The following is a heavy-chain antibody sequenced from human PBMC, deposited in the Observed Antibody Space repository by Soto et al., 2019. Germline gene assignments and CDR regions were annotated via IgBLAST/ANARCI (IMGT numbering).Heavy chain of an antibody. D-gene: IGHD1-26*01. J-gene: IGHJ5*02. CDR3: VRDKQYSTLATWSGGWFDP. V-gene: IGHV3-66*01. Sequence: EVQLVESGGALVQPGGSLRLSCTASGITVSTNYMRWVRQAPGKGLKWVSVIYSDGTTYYEESVKGRFTISRDNSKNTVYLQMNNLRAAATAMYFCVRDKQYSTLATWSGGWFDPWGQGTLVTVSS. CDR2: IYSDGTT. CDR1: GITVSTNY.